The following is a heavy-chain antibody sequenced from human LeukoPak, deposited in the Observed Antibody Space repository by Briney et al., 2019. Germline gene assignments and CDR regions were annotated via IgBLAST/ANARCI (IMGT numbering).Heavy chain of an antibody. D-gene: IGHD1-14*01. V-gene: IGHV4-4*09. Sequence: SETLSLTCTVSGGSIIGHYWRWIRQSPGKELEWIAYIYSHENTNYSPSLNGRATISEDTSKNQVSLKVRSVTTADTAVYYCARHTPYNGNHYFDYWGQGILVTVSS. CDR3: ARHTPYNGNHYFDY. J-gene: IGHJ4*02. CDR2: IYSHENT. CDR1: GGSIIGHY.